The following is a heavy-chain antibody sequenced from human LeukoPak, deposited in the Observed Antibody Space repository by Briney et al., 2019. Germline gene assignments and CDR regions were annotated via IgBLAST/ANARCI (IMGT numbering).Heavy chain of an antibody. CDR1: GFIFTGYS. D-gene: IGHD3-16*02. Sequence: GGSLRLSCAASGFIFTGYSMSWIRQAPGKGLEWVSYISNSGSTIYYADSVKGRFTISRDNAKNSLYLQMNNLRAEDTAVYYCATEGSGDYDYVWGSYRSYYFDYWGQGTLVTVSS. V-gene: IGHV3-11*01. CDR3: ATEGSGDYDYVWGSYRSYYFDY. J-gene: IGHJ4*02. CDR2: ISNSGSTI.